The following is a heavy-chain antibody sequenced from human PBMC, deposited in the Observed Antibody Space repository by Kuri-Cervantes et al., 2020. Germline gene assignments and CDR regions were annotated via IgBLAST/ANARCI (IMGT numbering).Heavy chain of an antibody. Sequence: GGSLRLSCAASGFTFDDYGMSWVRQAPGKGLEWVPGINWNGGSTGYADSVKGRFTISRDNAKNSLYLQMNSLRAEDTAVYYCARVTGIVGSTTADYWGQGTLVTVSS. J-gene: IGHJ4*02. CDR1: GFTFDDYG. V-gene: IGHV3-20*04. D-gene: IGHD1-26*01. CDR2: INWNGGST. CDR3: ARVTGIVGSTTADY.